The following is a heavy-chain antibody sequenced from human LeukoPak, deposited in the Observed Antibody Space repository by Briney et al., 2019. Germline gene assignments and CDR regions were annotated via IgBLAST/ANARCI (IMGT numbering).Heavy chain of an antibody. D-gene: IGHD3-22*01. CDR1: GFTFSSYP. J-gene: IGHJ4*02. Sequence: GGSLRLSCAASGFTFSSYPMHWVRQAPGKGLEWVAVISYDGSEKHYADPVKGRFTISRDNSKNTLYLQMNRLRAEDTAVYYCAREGSSGYYPSWGQGILVTVSS. CDR3: AREGSSGYYPS. V-gene: IGHV3-30-3*01. CDR2: ISYDGSEK.